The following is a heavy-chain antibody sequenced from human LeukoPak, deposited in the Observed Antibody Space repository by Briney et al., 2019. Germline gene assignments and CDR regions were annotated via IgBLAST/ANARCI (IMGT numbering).Heavy chain of an antibody. CDR1: GYTFTSYG. Sequence: ASVKVSCKASGYTFTSYGISWVRQAPGQGLEWMGWISAYNGNTNYAQKFQGRVTMTTDTSTTTVYMELRSLRFDDTAVYYCARDPSNSSGYHAHFDSWGQGTLVTVSS. J-gene: IGHJ4*02. V-gene: IGHV1-18*01. D-gene: IGHD3-22*01. CDR3: ARDPSNSSGYHAHFDS. CDR2: ISAYNGNT.